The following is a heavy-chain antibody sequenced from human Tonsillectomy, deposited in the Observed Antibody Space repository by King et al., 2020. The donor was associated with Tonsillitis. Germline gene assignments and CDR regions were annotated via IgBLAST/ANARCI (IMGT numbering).Heavy chain of an antibody. CDR1: GDSVSSNSAA. D-gene: IGHD2-15*01. CDR3: ARESFVADDSDYYGLDV. CDR2: TYYRSKWYN. Sequence: VQLQQSGPGLVKPSQTLSLTCDISGDSVSSNSAAWNWIRQSPSRGLEWLGRTYYRSKWYNDYVVSVKSRITINPDTSKNQFSLQLNSVTPEDTAVYYCARESFVADDSDYYGLDVWGQGTTVTVSS. J-gene: IGHJ6*02. V-gene: IGHV6-1*01.